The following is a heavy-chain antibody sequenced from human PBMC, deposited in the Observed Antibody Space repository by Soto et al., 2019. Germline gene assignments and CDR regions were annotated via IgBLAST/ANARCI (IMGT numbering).Heavy chain of an antibody. CDR3: ARDFEY. CDR2: INSDGSST. J-gene: IGHJ4*02. Sequence: EVQLVESGGGLVQPGGSLRLSCEASGFTFSTFWMHWVRQAPGKGLVWVSRINSDGSSTNYADSVKGRVTISRDNAKNRLYLQLNSLRREDTAVYYCARDFEYWGQGTLVTVSS. V-gene: IGHV3-74*01. CDR1: GFTFSTFW.